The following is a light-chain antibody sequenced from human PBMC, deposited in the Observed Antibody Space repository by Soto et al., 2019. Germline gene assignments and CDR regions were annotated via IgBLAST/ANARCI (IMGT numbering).Light chain of an antibody. CDR1: QGISTW. V-gene: IGKV1-12*01. Sequence: DIQMTQSPSSVSASVGDRVTISCRASQGISTWLAWYQQKPGKASKLLIYAAFSLQSGVPSRFSGSGSGTDFTLTINSLQPEDFATYFCQQANSLPATFGPGTKVDIK. CDR3: QQANSLPAT. CDR2: AAF. J-gene: IGKJ3*01.